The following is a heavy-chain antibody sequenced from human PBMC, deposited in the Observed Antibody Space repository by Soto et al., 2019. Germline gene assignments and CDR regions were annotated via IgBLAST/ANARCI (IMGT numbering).Heavy chain of an antibody. CDR1: GFTFDDYT. CDR2: ISWDGGST. V-gene: IGHV3-43*01. CDR3: AKDATGPGSH. J-gene: IGHJ1*01. Sequence: EVQLVESGGVVVQPGGSLRLSCAASGFTFDDYTMHWVRQAPGKGLEWVTLISWDGGSTYYADSVKGRFTISRDNSKNSLDLQMNSLRTEDTALYYCAKDATGPGSHWGQGTLVTVSS. D-gene: IGHD2-15*01.